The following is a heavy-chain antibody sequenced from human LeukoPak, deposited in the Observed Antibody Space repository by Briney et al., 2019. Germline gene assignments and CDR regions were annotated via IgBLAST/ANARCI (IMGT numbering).Heavy chain of an antibody. CDR3: ARSAKMYGSGSYYNYFDY. D-gene: IGHD3-10*01. CDR2: IYPGDSDT. CDR1: GYNFTNYW. V-gene: IGHV5-51*01. J-gene: IGHJ4*02. Sequence: GESLKISCKGSGYNFTNYWIGWVRQMPGKGLEWMGIIYPGDSDTRYSPSFQGQVTVSADKSISTAYLQWSSLKASDTAMYYCARSAKMYGSGSYYNYFDYWGQGTLVTVSS.